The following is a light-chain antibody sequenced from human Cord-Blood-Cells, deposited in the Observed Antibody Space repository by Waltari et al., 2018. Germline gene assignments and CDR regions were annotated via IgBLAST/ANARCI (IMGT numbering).Light chain of an antibody. CDR1: QGISRD. J-gene: IGKJ5*01. V-gene: IGKV1-9*01. CDR2: AAS. CDR3: QQLNSYPIT. Sequence: DIHLTQSPSFLSASVGDRVTIACLAGQGISRDFAWYQQKPGKAPKLLFYAASPMQSWVPSRFSGSGAGTEFTLTISSLQPEDFATYCCQQLNSYPITFGQGRRRE.